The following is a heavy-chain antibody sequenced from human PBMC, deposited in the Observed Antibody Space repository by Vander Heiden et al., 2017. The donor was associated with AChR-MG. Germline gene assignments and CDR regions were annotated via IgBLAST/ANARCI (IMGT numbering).Heavy chain of an antibody. V-gene: IGHV3-74*01. J-gene: IGHJ4*02. CDR3: VIDLIVATNY. Sequence: EVPVVDYGGGLVQPGWFLRVPCAASGYTFSHHWIQWARQAPGKGLVWVSRINRDASTINYADSVRGRFTISRDNAKNTVYLQMNSLRVEDTAVYYCVIDLIVATNYWCQGPLVIVSS. CDR1: GYTFSHHW. CDR2: INRDASTI. D-gene: IGHD5-12*01.